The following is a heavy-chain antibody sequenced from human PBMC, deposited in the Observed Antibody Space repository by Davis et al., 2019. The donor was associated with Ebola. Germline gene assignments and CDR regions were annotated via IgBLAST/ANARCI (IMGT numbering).Heavy chain of an antibody. CDR3: AKRGRIAAAGLDY. CDR2: ISTNGRTT. V-gene: IGHV3-23*01. CDR1: GFTFSSYA. D-gene: IGHD6-13*01. Sequence: ESLKISCAASGFTFSSYAMSWVRQSPGKGLESVSAISTNGRTTYYADSVKGRFTISRDNSKNTLYLQMNSLRAEDTAVYYCAKRGRIAAAGLDYWGQGTLVTVSS. J-gene: IGHJ4*02.